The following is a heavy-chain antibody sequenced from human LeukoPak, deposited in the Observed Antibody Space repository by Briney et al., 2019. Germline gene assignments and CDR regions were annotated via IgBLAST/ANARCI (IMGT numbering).Heavy chain of an antibody. Sequence: GGSLRLSCAASGFTFSSYSMNWVRQAPGKGLEWVSYISSSSSTIYYADSVKGRFTISRDNAKNSLYPQMNSLRAEDTAVYYCASVERREEYYYGSGSHLVGCDYWGQGTLVTVSS. V-gene: IGHV3-48*01. CDR3: ASVERREEYYYGSGSHLVGCDY. J-gene: IGHJ4*02. CDR1: GFTFSSYS. D-gene: IGHD3-10*01. CDR2: ISSSSSTI.